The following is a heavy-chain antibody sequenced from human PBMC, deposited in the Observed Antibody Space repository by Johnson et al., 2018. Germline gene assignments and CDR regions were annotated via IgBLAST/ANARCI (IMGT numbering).Heavy chain of an antibody. CDR2: VSFDGDDK. CDR1: GFTFMNYG. Sequence: QVQLVESGGGVVQXGRSLRLSCTVSGFTFMNYGMHWVRQAPGKGLEWVAAVSFDGDDKYYTDSVKGRFTIFRDNSKNTVYLQMNSLRAEDTAVYYCAKDLAHYGAFDSWGQGTMVTVSS. D-gene: IGHD3-16*01. V-gene: IGHV3-30*18. CDR3: AKDLAHYGAFDS. J-gene: IGHJ3*02.